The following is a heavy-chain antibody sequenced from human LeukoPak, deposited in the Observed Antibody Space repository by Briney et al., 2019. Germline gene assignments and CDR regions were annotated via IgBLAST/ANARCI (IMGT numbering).Heavy chain of an antibody. CDR3: ARAPSEIGGYYPEYFRH. Sequence: GGSLRLSCAASGFTLSSYWMHWVRQAPGKGLVWVSRTKSDGRTNYADSVKGRFTISRDNAKNTVSLQMNSLRAEDTGVYYCARAPSEIGGYYPEYFRHWGQGTLVIVSS. J-gene: IGHJ1*01. CDR2: TKSDGRT. V-gene: IGHV3-74*01. CDR1: GFTLSSYW. D-gene: IGHD3-22*01.